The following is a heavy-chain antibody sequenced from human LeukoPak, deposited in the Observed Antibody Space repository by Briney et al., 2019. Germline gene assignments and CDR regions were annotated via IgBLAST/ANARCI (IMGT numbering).Heavy chain of an antibody. D-gene: IGHD5-24*01. J-gene: IGHJ6*02. CDR2: IYSGGST. CDR3: VMLPMATINYYYYGMDV. Sequence: GGSLRLSCAASGFTFTSYAMSWIRQAPGKGLEWVSVIYSGGSTYYADSVKGRFTISRDNSKNTLYLQMNSLRAEDTAVYYCVMLPMATINYYYYGMDVWGQGTTVTVSS. V-gene: IGHV3-66*01. CDR1: GFTFTSYA.